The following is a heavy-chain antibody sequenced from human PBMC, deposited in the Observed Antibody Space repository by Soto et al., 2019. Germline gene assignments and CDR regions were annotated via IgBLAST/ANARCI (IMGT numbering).Heavy chain of an antibody. J-gene: IGHJ4*02. CDR1: GYTFTGYA. CDR3: ARAVAVPADFDY. Sequence: QVQLVQSGAEEKKPGASVKVSCKASGYTFTGYAMHWVRQAPGQRLEWMGWINAGNGNTKYSQKFQGRVTITRDTSASTDYMEVSSLRSEDTAVYYCARAVAVPADFDYWGQGTLVTVSS. V-gene: IGHV1-3*05. D-gene: IGHD6-19*01. CDR2: INAGNGNT.